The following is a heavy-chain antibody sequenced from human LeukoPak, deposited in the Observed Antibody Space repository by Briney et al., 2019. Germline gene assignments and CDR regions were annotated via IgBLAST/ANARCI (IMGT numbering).Heavy chain of an antibody. CDR3: AKDLPGFGSGDFDY. CDR2: IRYDGSNK. CDR1: GFTFSSYG. D-gene: IGHD3-10*01. V-gene: IGHV3-30*02. J-gene: IGHJ4*02. Sequence: GGSLGLSCAASGFTFSSYGMHWVRQAPGKGLEWVAFIRYDGSNKYYADSVKGRFTISRDNSKNTLYLQMNSLRAEDTAVYYCAKDLPGFGSGDFDYWGQGTLVTVSS.